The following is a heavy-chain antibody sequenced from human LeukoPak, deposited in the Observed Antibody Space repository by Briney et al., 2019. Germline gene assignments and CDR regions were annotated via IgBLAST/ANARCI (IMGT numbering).Heavy chain of an antibody. CDR1: GDSISSYY. V-gene: IGHV4-59*12. CDR2: IFYSGSP. CDR3: ARVGHIVAAGTYDY. Sequence: SETLSLTCTVSGDSISSYYWSWIRQPPGKGLEWIGNIFYSGSPNYNPSLKGRVTTSFDTSKNQFSLKLSFVTAADTAVYYCARVGHIVAAGTYDYWGQGTLDTVSS. D-gene: IGHD6-13*01. J-gene: IGHJ4*02.